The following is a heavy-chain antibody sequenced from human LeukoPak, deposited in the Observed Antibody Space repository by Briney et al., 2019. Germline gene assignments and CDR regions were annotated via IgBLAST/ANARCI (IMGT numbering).Heavy chain of an antibody. CDR3: AREYSTSSTSFDN. V-gene: IGHV4-34*01. CDR1: GGSLSGHY. D-gene: IGHD6-6*01. CDR2: IKHSGNT. Sequence: SETLSLTCGVYGGSLSGHYWSWIRQPLGKGLEWIGEIKHSGNTNYNPSLKSRVTISVDTSKNQFSLTLSSVTAADTAVYYCAREYSTSSTSFDNWGQGTLVTVSS. J-gene: IGHJ4*02.